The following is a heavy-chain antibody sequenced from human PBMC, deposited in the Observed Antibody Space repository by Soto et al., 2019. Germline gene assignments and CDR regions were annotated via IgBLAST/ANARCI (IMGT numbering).Heavy chain of an antibody. CDR2: IYSGDTT. Sequence: EVQLVESGGGLIQPGGSLRLSCAASGFTVSSNYMSWVRQAPGKGLEWVSVIYSGDTTYYADSVKGRFTISRDHSKNTLYLQMNSLRAEDTGVYYCARDLRTLYGMDVWGQGTTVTVSS. CDR3: ARDLRTLYGMDV. J-gene: IGHJ6*01. D-gene: IGHD3-10*01. V-gene: IGHV3-53*01. CDR1: GFTVSSNY.